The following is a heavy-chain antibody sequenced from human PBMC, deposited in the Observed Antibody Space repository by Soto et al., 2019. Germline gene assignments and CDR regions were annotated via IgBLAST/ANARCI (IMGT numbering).Heavy chain of an antibody. V-gene: IGHV3-11*01. CDR2: ISSSGSTI. J-gene: IGHJ6*02. Sequence: GGSLRLSCAASGFTFSDYYMSWIRQAPGKGLEWVSYISSSGSTIYYADSVKGRFTISRDNAKNSLYLQMNSLRAEDTAVYYCARYHINYYYYYGMDVWGQGTTVTVSS. CDR3: ARYHINYYYYYGMDV. CDR1: GFTFSDYY.